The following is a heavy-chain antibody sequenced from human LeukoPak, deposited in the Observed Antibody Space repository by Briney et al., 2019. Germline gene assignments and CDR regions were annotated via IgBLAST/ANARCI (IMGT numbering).Heavy chain of an antibody. CDR2: ISSSGSTI. CDR3: AKDMRWEPNYYMDV. CDR1: GFSFSDYY. V-gene: IGHV3-11*01. Sequence: PGGSLRLSCAASGFSFSDYYMSWIRQAPGKGLERVSYISSSGSTIYYADSVKGRFTISRDNAKNSLYLQMNSLRAEDTALYYCAKDMRWEPNYYMDVWGKGTTVTISS. J-gene: IGHJ6*03. D-gene: IGHD1-26*01.